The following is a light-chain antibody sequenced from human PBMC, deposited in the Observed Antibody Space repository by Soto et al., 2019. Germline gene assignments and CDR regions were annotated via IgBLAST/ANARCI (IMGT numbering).Light chain of an antibody. Sequence: QSALTQPASVSGSPGQSITISCTGTSSDVGGYNYVSWYQQNPGKAPKLMIYEVSNRPSGVSNRFSGSKSANTASLTISGLQAEDEADYYCSSYTTSSTVVFGGGTKLTV. V-gene: IGLV2-14*01. CDR2: EVS. J-gene: IGLJ2*01. CDR1: SSDVGGYNY. CDR3: SSYTTSSTVV.